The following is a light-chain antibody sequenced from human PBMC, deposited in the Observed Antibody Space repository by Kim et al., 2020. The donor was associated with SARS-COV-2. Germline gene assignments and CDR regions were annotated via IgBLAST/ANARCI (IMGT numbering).Light chain of an antibody. CDR2: GEN. V-gene: IGLV3-19*01. CDR1: SLRTYY. J-gene: IGLJ1*01. Sequence: VALGQTVRITCKGDSLRTYYAAWYQQRPGQAPTLVIYGENFRPSGIPDRFSVSRLGNTASLAITGAQAEDEADYYCNSRDTNGNHVFGTGTKVTVL. CDR3: NSRDTNGNHV.